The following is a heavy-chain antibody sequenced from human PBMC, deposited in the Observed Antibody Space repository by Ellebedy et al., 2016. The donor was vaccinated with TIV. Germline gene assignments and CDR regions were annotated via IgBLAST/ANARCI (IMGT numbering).Heavy chain of an antibody. D-gene: IGHD3-9*01. CDR1: GITVSNNY. CDR3: AKDMTGAQDY. J-gene: IGHJ4*02. V-gene: IGHV3-74*01. CDR2: INPDGSHT. Sequence: GGSLRLSXAASGITVSNNYMRWVRQAPGKGLEWVSRINPDGSHTNYADSVKGRFIVSRDNAKNTVDLQMNSLSAEDTAVYYCAKDMTGAQDYWGQGSLVAVSS.